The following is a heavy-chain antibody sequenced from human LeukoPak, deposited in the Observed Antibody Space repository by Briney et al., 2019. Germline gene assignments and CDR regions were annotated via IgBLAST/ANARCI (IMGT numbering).Heavy chain of an antibody. D-gene: IGHD3-10*01. J-gene: IGHJ6*02. CDR2: ISVYNGNT. Sequence: ASVKVSCKASGYTFTSYGISWVRQAPGQGLEWMGWISVYNGNTNYAQKVQGRVTMTTDTSTSTAYMELRSLRSDDTAVYYCARDRVWFGEFYYGMDVWGQGTTATVSS. CDR1: GYTFTSYG. V-gene: IGHV1-18*01. CDR3: ARDRVWFGEFYYGMDV.